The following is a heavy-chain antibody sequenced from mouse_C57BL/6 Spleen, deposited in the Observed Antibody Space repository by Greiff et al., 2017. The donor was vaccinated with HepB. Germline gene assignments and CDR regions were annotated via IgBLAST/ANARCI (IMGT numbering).Heavy chain of an antibody. Sequence: EVHLVESEGGLVQPGRSMKLSCTASGFTFSDYYMAWVRQVPEKGLEWVANINYDGSSTYYLDSLKSRFIISRDNAKNILYLQMSSLKSEDTATYYCARGDYYGPPAMDYWGQGTSVTVSS. CDR1: GFTFSDYY. CDR2: INYDGSST. V-gene: IGHV5-16*01. CDR3: ARGDYYGPPAMDY. D-gene: IGHD2-1*01. J-gene: IGHJ4*01.